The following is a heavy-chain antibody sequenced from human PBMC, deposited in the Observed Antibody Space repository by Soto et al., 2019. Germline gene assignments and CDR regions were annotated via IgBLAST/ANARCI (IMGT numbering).Heavy chain of an antibody. CDR1: GGSISSSNW. CDR3: ATYYDSSGYRFDY. V-gene: IGHV4-4*02. CDR2: IYHTGST. Sequence: SETLSLTCAVSGGSISSSNWWSWVRQPPGKGLEWIGEIYHTGSTNYNPSLKSRVTISVDRSKNQFSLELTSVTAADTAVYYCATYYDSSGYRFDYWGQGTLVSVSS. D-gene: IGHD3-22*01. J-gene: IGHJ4*02.